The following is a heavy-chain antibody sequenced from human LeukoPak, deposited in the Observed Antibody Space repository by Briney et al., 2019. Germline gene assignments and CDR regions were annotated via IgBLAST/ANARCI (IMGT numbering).Heavy chain of an antibody. V-gene: IGHV4-38-2*01. CDR1: GYSISSGYY. CDR3: ASDIITMVRGDAFDI. Sequence: PSETLSLTCAVSGYSISSGYYWGWIRQPPGKGLEWIGSIYHSGSTYYNPSLKSRVTISVDTSKNQFSLKLSSVTAADTAVYYCASDIITMVRGDAFDIWGRGTMVTVSS. D-gene: IGHD3-10*01. J-gene: IGHJ3*02. CDR2: IYHSGST.